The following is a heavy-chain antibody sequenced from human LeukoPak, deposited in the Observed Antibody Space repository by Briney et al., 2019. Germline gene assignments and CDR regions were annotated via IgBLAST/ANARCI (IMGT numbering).Heavy chain of an antibody. CDR2: ISAYNGNT. Sequence: ASVKVFCKASGYTFTSYDINWVRQATGQGLEWMGWISAYNGNTNYAQKLQGRVTMTTDTSTSTAYMELRSLRSDDTAVYYCARCPSALYDFWSGYTLGNWFDPWGQGTLVTVSS. CDR3: ARCPSALYDFWSGYTLGNWFDP. CDR1: GYTFTSYD. V-gene: IGHV1-18*01. D-gene: IGHD3-3*01. J-gene: IGHJ5*02.